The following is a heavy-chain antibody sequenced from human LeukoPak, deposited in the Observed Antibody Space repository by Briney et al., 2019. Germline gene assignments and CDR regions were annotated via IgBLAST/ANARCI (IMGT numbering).Heavy chain of an antibody. V-gene: IGHV4-59*01. D-gene: IGHD3-22*01. CDR1: GASISTYY. J-gene: IGHJ4*02. CDR2: IYYSGNT. CDR3: AADNYYDSSGYYYFDY. Sequence: PSETLSLTCTVSGASISTYYWIWIRQPPGKGLEWIGFIYYSGNTNYNPSLKSRVTISVDTSKNQFSLKLISVTAADTAVYYCAADNYYDSSGYYYFDYWGQGTLVTVSS.